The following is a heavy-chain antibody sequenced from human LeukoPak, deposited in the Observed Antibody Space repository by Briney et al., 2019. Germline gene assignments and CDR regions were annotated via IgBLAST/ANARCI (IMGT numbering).Heavy chain of an antibody. D-gene: IGHD3-10*01. Sequence: GESLKISCKGSGYSFASYWIAWVRQVPGKGLECLGIIYPGDSDTRCSPSFQGQVTISADKSISTAYLQWSSLKASDTAIYYCARSGGGLWFSYWGQGALVTVSS. J-gene: IGHJ4*02. V-gene: IGHV5-51*01. CDR3: ARSGGGLWFSY. CDR2: IYPGDSDT. CDR1: GYSFASYW.